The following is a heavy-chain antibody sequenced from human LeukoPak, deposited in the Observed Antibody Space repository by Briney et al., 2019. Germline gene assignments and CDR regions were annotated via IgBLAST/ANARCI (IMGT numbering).Heavy chain of an antibody. CDR1: GGTFSSYA. D-gene: IGHD6-13*01. CDR3: AGQIAAAAGHTPLDY. V-gene: IGHV1-69*06. CDR2: IIPVFGTA. J-gene: IGHJ4*02. Sequence: SVTVSCMASGGTFSSYAISWVRQAPGQGREWMGGIIPVFGTANYAQKVQRRITTTADKSTSTAHMELSSQRSEDTAVYYCAGQIAAAAGHTPLDYWGQGTLVTVSS.